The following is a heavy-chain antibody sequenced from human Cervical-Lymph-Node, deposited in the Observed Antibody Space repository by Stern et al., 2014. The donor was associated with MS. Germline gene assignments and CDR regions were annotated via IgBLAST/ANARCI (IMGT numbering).Heavy chain of an antibody. Sequence: VQLVESGAEVKKPGSSVKVSCKASGGTFSSQAIRWVRQAPGPGLEWLGGSIPVFGAAHCAQKSQGRGTITADEATHTAAMEMRSLRSEDTAVYYCARDEIGQTTTHYYYYGMDVWGQGTTVTVSS. J-gene: IGHJ6*02. CDR3: ARDEIGQTTTHYYYYGMDV. V-gene: IGHV1-69*01. CDR1: GGTFSSQA. D-gene: IGHD1-1*01. CDR2: SIPVFGAA.